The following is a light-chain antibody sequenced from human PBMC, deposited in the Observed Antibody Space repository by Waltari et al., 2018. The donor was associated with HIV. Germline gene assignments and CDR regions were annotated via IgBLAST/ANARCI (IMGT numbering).Light chain of an antibody. CDR3: AAWDDSLSGVV. J-gene: IGLJ2*01. CDR1: RPTLGRTS. V-gene: IGLV1-47*01. CDR2: RNN. Sequence: LTQPPPLPGDPGPSVTTSCSARRPTLGRTSVYSYQHLPGTAAKLLIYRNNQRPSGVPDRFSGSKSGTSASLAISGLRSEDEADYYCAAWDDSLSGVVFGGGTKLTVL.